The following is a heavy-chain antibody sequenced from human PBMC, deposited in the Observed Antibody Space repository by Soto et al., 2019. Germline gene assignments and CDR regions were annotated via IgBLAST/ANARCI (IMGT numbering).Heavy chain of an antibody. CDR3: AKDWLWGGASCYGFDY. V-gene: IGHV3-30*18. CDR1: GFIFSGYG. J-gene: IGHJ4*02. CDR2: ISYDGSNK. Sequence: PGGSLRLSCAASGFIFSGYGMHWVRQAPGKGLEYMAPISYDGSNKYYADSVKGRFTISRDNSKNTLYLQMNSLRPEDTAVYYCAKDWLWGGASCYGFDYWGQGAVVTVSS. D-gene: IGHD2-15*01.